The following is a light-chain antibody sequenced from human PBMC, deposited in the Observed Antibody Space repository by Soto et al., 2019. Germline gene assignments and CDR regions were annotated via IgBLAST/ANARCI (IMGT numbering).Light chain of an antibody. J-gene: IGKJ3*01. Sequence: DIQMTQSPSSLSASVGDRVTIAYQASQDISNYLNWYQQKPGKAPKLLIYDASNLERGVPSRFSGSGSGTDFTFTISSLQPEDIATYYCQQYDNLPPFTFGPGTKVDIK. CDR2: DAS. CDR1: QDISNY. V-gene: IGKV1-33*01. CDR3: QQYDNLPPFT.